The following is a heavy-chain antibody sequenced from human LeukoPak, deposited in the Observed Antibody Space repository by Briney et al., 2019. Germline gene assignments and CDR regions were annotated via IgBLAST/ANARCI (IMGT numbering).Heavy chain of an antibody. D-gene: IGHD3-10*01. CDR2: LYSGGTT. J-gene: IGHJ4*01. CDR3: ARDMVGDSFASSWLFYY. CDR1: GFTVSTNY. Sequence: GGSLRLTCAGTGFTVSTNYRSGVRQAPGKGLEWVSVLYSGGTTYYADSVKGRFTISRDNSKNTLYLQMNSLRAEDTAVYYCARDMVGDSFASSWLFYYSGPGTLVTVSS. V-gene: IGHV3-66*01.